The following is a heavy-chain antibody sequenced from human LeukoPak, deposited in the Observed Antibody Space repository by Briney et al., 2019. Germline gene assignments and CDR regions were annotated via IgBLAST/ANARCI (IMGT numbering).Heavy chain of an antibody. CDR2: ISSSSSYI. Sequence: PGGSLRLSCAASGFTFSSYGMNWVRQAPGKGLEWVSSISSSSSYIYYADSVKGRFIISRDNAKNSLYLQMNSLRAEDTAVYYCAQSPELAYYYYYYYMDVWGKGTTVTVSS. CDR1: GFTFSSYG. J-gene: IGHJ6*03. V-gene: IGHV3-21*01. CDR3: AQSPELAYYYYYYYMDV. D-gene: IGHD1-7*01.